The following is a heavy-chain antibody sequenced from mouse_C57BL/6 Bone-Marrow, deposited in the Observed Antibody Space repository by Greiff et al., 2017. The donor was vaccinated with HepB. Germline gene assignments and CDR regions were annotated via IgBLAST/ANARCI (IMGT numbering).Heavy chain of an antibody. CDR2: IYPRSGNT. V-gene: IGHV1-81*01. J-gene: IGHJ2*01. CDR1: GYTFTSYG. Sequence: VKLMESGAELARPGASVKLSCKASGYTFTSYGISWVKQRTGQGLEWIGEIYPRSGNTYYNEKFKGKATLTADKSSSTAYMELRSLTSEDSAVYFCAMGGSYWGQGTTLTVSS. CDR3: AMGGSY.